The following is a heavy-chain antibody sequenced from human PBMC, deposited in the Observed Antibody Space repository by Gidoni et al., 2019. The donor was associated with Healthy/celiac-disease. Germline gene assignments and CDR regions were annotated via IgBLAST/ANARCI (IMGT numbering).Heavy chain of an antibody. CDR1: GFTFSSYS. J-gene: IGHJ4*02. CDR2: ISSSSSYI. V-gene: IGHV3-21*01. D-gene: IGHD6-19*01. CDR3: ARSNIMGWSDPFDY. Sequence: EVQLVESGGGLVKPGGSLRLSCAASGFTFSSYSMNWVRQAPGKGLEWVSSISSSSSYIYYADSVKGRFTISRDNAKNSLYLQMNSLRTEDTAVYYCARSNIMGWSDPFDYWGQGTLVTVSS.